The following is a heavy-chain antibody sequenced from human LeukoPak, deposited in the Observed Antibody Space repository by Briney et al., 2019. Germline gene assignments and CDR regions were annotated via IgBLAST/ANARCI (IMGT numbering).Heavy chain of an antibody. Sequence: PGRSLRLSCAASGFTFSSYAMRWVRQAPGKGLEWVAVISYDGSNKYYADSVKGRFTISRDNSKNTLYLQMNSLRAEDTAVYYCARGFTDYSHFDYWGQGTLVTVSS. V-gene: IGHV3-30-3*01. CDR1: GFTFSSYA. D-gene: IGHD4-11*01. CDR3: ARGFTDYSHFDY. J-gene: IGHJ4*02. CDR2: ISYDGSNK.